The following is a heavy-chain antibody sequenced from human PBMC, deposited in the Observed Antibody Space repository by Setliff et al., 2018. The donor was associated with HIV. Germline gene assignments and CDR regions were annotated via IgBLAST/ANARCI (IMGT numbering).Heavy chain of an antibody. CDR2: IYSTGST. J-gene: IGHJ4*02. Sequence: SETLSLTCTVSGASISSHYWSWIRQSPGKELEWIGYIYSTGSTNYNPSLQSRISISMDASSNKFSLKVTSVTSADTAVYYCAKGAGFYGDYTFDHWGQGRQVTVSS. D-gene: IGHD4-17*01. CDR1: GASISSHY. CDR3: AKGAGFYGDYTFDH. V-gene: IGHV4-59*11.